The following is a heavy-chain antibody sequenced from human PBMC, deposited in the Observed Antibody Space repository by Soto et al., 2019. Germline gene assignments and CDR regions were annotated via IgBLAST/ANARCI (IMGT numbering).Heavy chain of an antibody. CDR2: ISSNGVST. CDR1: GFTFSSFA. Sequence: PGGSLRLSCSASGFTFSSFAMHWVRQAPGKGLEYVSGISSNGVSTYYADSVKGRFTISRDNSKNTLYIQMSSLRAEDTAVYYCVNRGSTVVIPPSWGQGTLVTVSS. CDR3: VNRGSTVVIPPS. D-gene: IGHD4-4*01. J-gene: IGHJ4*02. V-gene: IGHV3-64D*06.